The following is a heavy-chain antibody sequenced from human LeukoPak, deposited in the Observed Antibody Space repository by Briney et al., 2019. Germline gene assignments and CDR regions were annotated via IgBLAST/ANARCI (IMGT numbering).Heavy chain of an antibody. Sequence: SETLSLTCTVSGGSISSYYWGWIRQPPGKGLEWIGSIYYSGSTYYNPSLKSRVTISVDTSKNQFSLKLSSVTAADTAVYYCARDGLIVATIDDAFDIWGQGTMVTVSS. CDR1: GGSISSYY. CDR2: IYYSGST. D-gene: IGHD5-12*01. V-gene: IGHV4-39*07. CDR3: ARDGLIVATIDDAFDI. J-gene: IGHJ3*02.